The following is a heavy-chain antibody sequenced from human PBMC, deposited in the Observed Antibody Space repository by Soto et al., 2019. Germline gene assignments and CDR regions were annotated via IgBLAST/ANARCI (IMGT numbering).Heavy chain of an antibody. CDR2: ISYDGSNK. CDR3: ARWYYDSSGYRVFDY. Sequence: QVQLVESGGGVVQPGRSLRLSCAASGFTFSSYDMHWVRQALGKGLEWVAVISYDGSNKYYADSVKGRFTISRDNSKNTMYLQMNSLRAEDTAVYYCARWYYDSSGYRVFDYWGQGTLVTVSS. J-gene: IGHJ4*02. V-gene: IGHV3-30-3*01. D-gene: IGHD3-22*01. CDR1: GFTFSSYD.